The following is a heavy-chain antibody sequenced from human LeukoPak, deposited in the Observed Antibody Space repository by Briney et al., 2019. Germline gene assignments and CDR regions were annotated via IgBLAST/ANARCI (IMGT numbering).Heavy chain of an antibody. CDR1: GFSVSGYD. V-gene: IGHV3-13*04. D-gene: IGHD1-1*01. CDR3: VRGMERTTAFDI. Sequence: GGSLRLAHVVTGFSVSGYDMDWARQTTGNDLEWVAGIATGGAKVYPDSAKGRFTISRDNAKNSLYLQMNTLRAGDTAVYFCVRGMERTTAFDIWGQGKMVTVSS. J-gene: IGHJ3*02. CDR2: IATGGAK.